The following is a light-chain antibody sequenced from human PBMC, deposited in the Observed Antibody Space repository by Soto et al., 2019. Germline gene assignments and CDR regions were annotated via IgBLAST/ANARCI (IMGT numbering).Light chain of an antibody. CDR1: QSVDRD. Sequence: EVVLTQSPATLSLSLGEVATLSCRASQSVDRDLAWYRQRPGQPPSLLIYGSSSRATDIPDRFSGSGSGTDFTLTISTLEPEDFAIYYCQQYGYSRTFGQGTKVDIK. V-gene: IGKV3-20*01. J-gene: IGKJ1*01. CDR3: QQYGYSRT. CDR2: GSS.